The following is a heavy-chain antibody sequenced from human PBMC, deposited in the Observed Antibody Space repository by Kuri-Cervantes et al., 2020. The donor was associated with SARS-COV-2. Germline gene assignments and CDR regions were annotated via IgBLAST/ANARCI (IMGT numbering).Heavy chain of an antibody. CDR1: GGCISSSSYY. Sequence: SDPLSPTFTVSGGCISSSSYYWGWIRQPPGKGLEWIGIIYYSGSTNYNPSLKSRVNISVDTSKNQFSLKLSSVTAADTAVYYCARDEASSGAFDIWGQGTMVTVSS. CDR3: ARDEASSGAFDI. V-gene: IGHV4-39*07. J-gene: IGHJ3*02. D-gene: IGHD3-10*01. CDR2: IYYSGST.